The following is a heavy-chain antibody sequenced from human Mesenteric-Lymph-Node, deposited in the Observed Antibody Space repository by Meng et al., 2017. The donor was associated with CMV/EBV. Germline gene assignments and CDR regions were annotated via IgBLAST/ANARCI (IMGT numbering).Heavy chain of an antibody. CDR2: ISSSGSTI. Sequence: GGSLRLSCAASGFTFSSYEMNWVRQAPGKGLEWVSYISSSGSTIYYADSVKGRFTISRDNAKNSLYLQMNSLRAEDTAVYYCARDRVRAGGSGSTPYYYYYYGMDVWGQGTTVTVSS. V-gene: IGHV3-48*03. J-gene: IGHJ6*02. D-gene: IGHD3-10*01. CDR1: GFTFSSYE. CDR3: ARDRVRAGGSGSTPYYYYYYGMDV.